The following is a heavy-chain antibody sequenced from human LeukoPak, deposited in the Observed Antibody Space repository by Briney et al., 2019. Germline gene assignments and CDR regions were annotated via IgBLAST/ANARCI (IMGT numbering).Heavy chain of an antibody. J-gene: IGHJ4*02. CDR3: ARDAMNSGDTPLYYFDY. D-gene: IGHD2-15*01. CDR2: ISSSGSTI. V-gene: IGHV3-48*03. Sequence: QPGGSLRLSCAASGFTFSSYEMNWVRQAPGKGLEWVSYISSSGSTIYYADSVKGRFTISRDNARNSLYLQMNSLRAEDTAVYYCARDAMNSGDTPLYYFDYWGQGTLVTVSS. CDR1: GFTFSSYE.